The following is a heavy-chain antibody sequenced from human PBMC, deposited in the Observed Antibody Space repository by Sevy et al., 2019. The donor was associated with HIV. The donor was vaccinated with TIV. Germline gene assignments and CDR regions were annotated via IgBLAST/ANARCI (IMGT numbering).Heavy chain of an antibody. CDR1: VGSITSLY. D-gene: IGHD1-26*01. CDR3: AGENAWGRGYS. CDR2: IYYNGHI. J-gene: IGHJ4*02. V-gene: IGHV4-59*08. Sequence: SETLSLTCTVSVGSITSLYWNWIRQPPGKGLEWIANIYYNGHINYNPPLKSRVTLSLDTSKNQFSLRLSSVTAADTAMYYCAGENAWGRGYSWGQGTLVTVSS.